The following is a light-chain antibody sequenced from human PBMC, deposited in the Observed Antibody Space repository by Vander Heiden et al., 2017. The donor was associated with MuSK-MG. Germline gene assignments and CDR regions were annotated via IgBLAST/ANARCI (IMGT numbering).Light chain of an antibody. Sequence: EIVLTQSPATLSLSPGERATLSCRASQSVSSYLAWYQQKPGQAPRLLIYDASNRATGIPARFSGSGSGTDFTLTISSLEPEDFAVYYCQQRSNGPRMYTFGQGTKLXIK. V-gene: IGKV3-11*01. CDR3: QQRSNGPRMYT. J-gene: IGKJ2*01. CDR1: QSVSSY. CDR2: DAS.